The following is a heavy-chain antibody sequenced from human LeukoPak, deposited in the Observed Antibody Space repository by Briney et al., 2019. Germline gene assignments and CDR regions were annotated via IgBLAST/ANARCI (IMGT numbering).Heavy chain of an antibody. CDR2: IIPIVGIS. Sequence: SVKVSCKASGGTFSSYTLGWVRQAPGQGLEWMGRIIPIVGISNLAQRFQGRVTITADKSTSTAYMEFNSLTSDDTAMYYCAMFGSGSSSGMDVWGQGTTVTVSS. CDR3: AMFGSGSSSGMDV. CDR1: GGTFSSYT. D-gene: IGHD3-10*01. V-gene: IGHV1-69*02. J-gene: IGHJ6*02.